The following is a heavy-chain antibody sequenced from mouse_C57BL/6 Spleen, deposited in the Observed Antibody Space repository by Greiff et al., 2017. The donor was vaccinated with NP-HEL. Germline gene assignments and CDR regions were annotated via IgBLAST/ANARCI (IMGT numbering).Heavy chain of an antibody. CDR2: INPYNGGT. D-gene: IGHD3-2*02. CDR3: ARVGSSGPLDY. CDR1: GYTFADYY. J-gene: IGHJ2*01. V-gene: IGHV1-19*01. Sequence: EVKLVESGPVLVKPGASVKMSCKASGYTFADYYMNWVKQSHGKSLEWIGVINPYNGGTSSNRKFKGKATLTVAKSSSTAYMELNSLTSEDSAVYYCARVGSSGPLDYWGQGTTLTVSS.